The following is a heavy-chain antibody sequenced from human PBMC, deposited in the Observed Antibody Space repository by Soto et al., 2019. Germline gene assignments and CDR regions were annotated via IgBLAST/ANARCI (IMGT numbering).Heavy chain of an antibody. Sequence: GSLRLSCAVSGFTFSNYAMHWVRQAPGKGLEWVAVMSNDGGDEYYADSVKGRFSISRDNSKDTLYLQMTSLRPEDTAVYYCAKGSSRFGYSSSWSIDYWGQGSLVTVSS. V-gene: IGHV3-30*18. J-gene: IGHJ4*02. CDR2: MSNDGGDE. CDR1: GFTFSNYA. CDR3: AKGSSRFGYSSSWSIDY. D-gene: IGHD6-13*01.